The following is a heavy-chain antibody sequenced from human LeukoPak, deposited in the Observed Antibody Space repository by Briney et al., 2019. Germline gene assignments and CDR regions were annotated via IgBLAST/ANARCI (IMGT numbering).Heavy chain of an antibody. CDR3: ARDDTSL. Sequence: GGSLRLSWAASGXTVSSNYLSWVRQAPGKGLEWVSVIYSGGSTYYADSVKGRFTISKDNSKNTLYLQMNSLRAEDTAVYYCARDDTSLWGQGTLVTVSS. J-gene: IGHJ4*02. CDR2: IYSGGST. D-gene: IGHD2/OR15-2a*01. CDR1: GXTVSSNY. V-gene: IGHV3-53*01.